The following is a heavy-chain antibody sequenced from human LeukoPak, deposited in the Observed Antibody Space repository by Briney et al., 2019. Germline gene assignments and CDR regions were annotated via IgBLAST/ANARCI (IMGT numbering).Heavy chain of an antibody. CDR2: IWYDGSNK. V-gene: IGHV3-33*01. CDR1: GFTLSSYG. D-gene: IGHD6-13*01. J-gene: IGHJ4*02. Sequence: PGGSLRLSCAAAGFTLSSYGMGWVRQEAGKGREWVAVIWYDGSNKYYADSVKGRFHTSRHNSKHPLYLQMNSLRPEDTAVYYCARHRSVDVYSSSWPLEPFHYWGQETLVTVSS. CDR3: ARHRSVDVYSSSWPLEPFHY.